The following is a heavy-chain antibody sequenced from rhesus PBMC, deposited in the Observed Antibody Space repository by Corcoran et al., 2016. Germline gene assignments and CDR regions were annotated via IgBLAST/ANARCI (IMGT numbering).Heavy chain of an antibody. Sequence: QVTLKESGPALVKPTQTLTLTCTFSGFSISTTGTGLGWIRQPPGKALEWLASIYWNDSKYYSTPLKSRLTISKDTSKNQVVLTMTNMDPVDTATYYCARVVPHFSDSGCSSYGLDSWGQGVVVTVSS. CDR3: ARVVPHFSDSGCSSYGLDS. D-gene: IGHD2-33*01. CDR1: GFSISTTGTG. V-gene: IGHV2-95*01. CDR2: IYWNDSK. J-gene: IGHJ6*01.